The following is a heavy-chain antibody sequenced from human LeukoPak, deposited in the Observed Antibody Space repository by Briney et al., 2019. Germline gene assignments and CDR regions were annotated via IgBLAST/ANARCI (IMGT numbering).Heavy chain of an antibody. CDR2: ISTEGSIT. D-gene: IGHD1-14*01. CDR3: ARGIKGAYGPDY. J-gene: IGHJ4*02. V-gene: IGHV3-74*01. CDR1: WFPHCCYW. Sequence: GGSLRLFRGPSWFPHCCYWEFYAGPARGGGGVWVSSISTEGSITDYAPPVKGRLTISRDNAKSTLYLQMNSLRAEDTAVYYCARGIKGAYGPDYWGQGTLVTVSS.